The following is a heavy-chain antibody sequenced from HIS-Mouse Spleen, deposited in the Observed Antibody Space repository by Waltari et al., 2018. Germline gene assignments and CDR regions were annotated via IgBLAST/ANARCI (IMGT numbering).Heavy chain of an antibody. Sequence: EVQLVESGGGLVQPGGSLSLPCAASGFTFSRYGMYWVRQAPGKGLEWVSSISSSSSYIYYADSVKGRFTISRDNAKNSLYLQMNSLRAEDTAVYYCARDPSGYDNHWGQGTLVTVSS. CDR2: ISSSSSYI. CDR3: ARDPSGYDNH. CDR1: GFTFSRYG. J-gene: IGHJ5*02. V-gene: IGHV3-21*01. D-gene: IGHD5-12*01.